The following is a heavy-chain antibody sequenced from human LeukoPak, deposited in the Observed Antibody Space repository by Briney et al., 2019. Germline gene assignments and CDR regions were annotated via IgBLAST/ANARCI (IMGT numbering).Heavy chain of an antibody. Sequence: ASVKVSCKASGYTFTGYYMHWVRQAPGQGLEWMGWINPNSGGTNYAQKFQGRVTMTRDTSISTAYMELSRLRSDDTAVYYCSRLVDTAIFPLDGSDDYWGQGTLVTVSS. J-gene: IGHJ4*02. CDR2: INPNSGGT. V-gene: IGHV1-2*02. D-gene: IGHD5-18*01. CDR1: GYTFTGYY. CDR3: SRLVDTAIFPLDGSDDY.